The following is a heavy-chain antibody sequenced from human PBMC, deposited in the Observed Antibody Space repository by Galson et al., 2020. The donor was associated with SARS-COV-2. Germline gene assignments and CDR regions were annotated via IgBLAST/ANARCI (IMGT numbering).Heavy chain of an antibody. D-gene: IGHD3-3*01. V-gene: IGHV4-61*02. Sequence: SETLSLTCTVSGGSISSGSYYWSWIRQPAGKGLEWIGRIYTSGSTNYNPPLKSRVTISVDTSKNQFSLKLSSVTAADTAVYYCARSPLRFLEWAHPFDYWGQGTLVTVSS. CDR3: ARSPLRFLEWAHPFDY. CDR2: IYTSGST. J-gene: IGHJ4*02. CDR1: GGSISSGSYY.